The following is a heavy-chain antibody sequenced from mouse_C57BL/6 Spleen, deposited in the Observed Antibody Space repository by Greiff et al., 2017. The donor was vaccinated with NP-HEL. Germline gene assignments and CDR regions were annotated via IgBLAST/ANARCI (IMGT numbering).Heavy chain of an antibody. V-gene: IGHV1-64*01. CDR3: ARGTIYYAGFAY. CDR2: IHPNSGST. Sequence: VQLQQSGAELVKPGASVKLSCKASGYTFTSYWMHWVKQRPGQGLEWIGMIHPNSGSTNYNEKFKSKATLTVDKSSSTAYMQLSSLTSEDSAVYYCARGTIYYAGFAYWGQGTLVTVSA. J-gene: IGHJ3*01. D-gene: IGHD1-1*01. CDR1: GYTFTSYW.